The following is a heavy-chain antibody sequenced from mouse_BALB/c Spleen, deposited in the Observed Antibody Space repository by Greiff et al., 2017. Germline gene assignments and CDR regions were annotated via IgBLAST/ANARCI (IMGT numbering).Heavy chain of an antibody. V-gene: IGHV14-3*02. Sequence: EVQLVESGAELVKPGASVKLSCTASGFNIKDTYMHWVKQRPEQGLEWIGRIDPANGNTKYDPKFQGKATITADTSSNTAYLQLSSLTSEDTAVYYCALIATVHWYFDVWGAGTTVTVSS. D-gene: IGHD1-2*01. CDR3: ALIATVHWYFDV. J-gene: IGHJ1*01. CDR2: IDPANGNT. CDR1: GFNIKDTY.